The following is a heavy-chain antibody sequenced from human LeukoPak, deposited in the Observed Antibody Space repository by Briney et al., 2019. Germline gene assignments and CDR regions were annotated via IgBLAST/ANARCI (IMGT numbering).Heavy chain of an antibody. D-gene: IGHD5-12*01. J-gene: IGHJ5*02. CDR3: ASHSGYDYWFDP. Sequence: ASVTVSFKASGYTFTIYGISWVRQAPGQGLEWMGWISAYNGNTNYAQKLQGRVTMTTDTSTSTAYMELRSLRSDDTAVYYCASHSGYDYWFDPWGQGTLVTVSS. CDR1: GYTFTIYG. CDR2: ISAYNGNT. V-gene: IGHV1-18*01.